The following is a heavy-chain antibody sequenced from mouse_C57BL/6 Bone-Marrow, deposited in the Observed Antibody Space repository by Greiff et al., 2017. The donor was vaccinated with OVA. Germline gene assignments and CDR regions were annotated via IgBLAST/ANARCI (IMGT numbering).Heavy chain of an antibody. J-gene: IGHJ4*01. Sequence: EVKLVESGGGLVKPGGSLKLSCAASGFTFSDYGMHWVRQAPEKGLEWVAYISSGSSTIYSADTVKGRFTISRDSAKNTLFLQMTILRSEDTAMYYCATIYYYGSSYLWYAMDYWGQGASVTVSS. CDR2: ISSGSSTI. D-gene: IGHD1-1*01. CDR3: ATIYYYGSSYLWYAMDY. CDR1: GFTFSDYG. V-gene: IGHV5-17*01.